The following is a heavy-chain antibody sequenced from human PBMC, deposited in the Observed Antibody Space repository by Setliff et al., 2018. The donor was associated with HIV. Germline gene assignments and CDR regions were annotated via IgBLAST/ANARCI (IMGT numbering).Heavy chain of an antibody. CDR3: ARDRSNYGSGSSAYNWFDP. CDR2: IFPSGTT. V-gene: IGHV4-4*07. D-gene: IGHD3-10*01. CDR1: GDSMRNYY. Sequence: SETLSLTCTVSGDSMRNYYWSWLRQPAGKGLEWIGRIFPSGTTDYNPSLKSRVTMSIDTSKDQFSLNLKSVTAADTAAYFCARDRSNYGSGSSAYNWFDPWGQGSQVTSPQ. J-gene: IGHJ5*02.